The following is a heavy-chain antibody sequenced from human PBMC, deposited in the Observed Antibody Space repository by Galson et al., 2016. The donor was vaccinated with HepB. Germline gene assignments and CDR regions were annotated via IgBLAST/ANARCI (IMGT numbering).Heavy chain of an antibody. CDR1: GFTVSGKY. CDR3: EGYSDPFDI. V-gene: IGHV3-53*01. CDR2: IFSGDAT. D-gene: IGHD3-22*01. J-gene: IGHJ3*02. Sequence: SLRLSCAASGFTVSGKYMSWARLAPGKGLEWVSVIFSGDATYYRDSVKGRFTISRDSSKNTLYLQMNNLRAEDTAVYYCEGYSDPFDIWGQGTVVTVSS.